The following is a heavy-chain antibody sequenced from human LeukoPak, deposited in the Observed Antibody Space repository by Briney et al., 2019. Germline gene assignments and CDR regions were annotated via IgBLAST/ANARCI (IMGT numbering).Heavy chain of an antibody. Sequence: SETLSLTCTVSGGSISSGDYYWSWIRQPPGKGLEWIGYIYYSGSTYYNPSLKSRVTISVDTSKNQFSLKLSSVTAADTAVYYCAREYGNPYYYYGMDVWGQGTTVTVSS. J-gene: IGHJ6*02. D-gene: IGHD2/OR15-2a*01. V-gene: IGHV4-30-4*01. CDR2: IYYSGST. CDR1: GGSISSGDYY. CDR3: AREYGNPYYYYGMDV.